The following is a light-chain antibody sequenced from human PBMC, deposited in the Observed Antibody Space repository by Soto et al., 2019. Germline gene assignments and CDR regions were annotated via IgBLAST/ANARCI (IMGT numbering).Light chain of an antibody. CDR3: HQYNTWT. V-gene: IGKV1-5*01. J-gene: IGKJ1*01. CDR2: DAS. CDR1: QSISSW. Sequence: DIQMTQSPSTLSASVGDRVTITCRASQSISSWLAWYQQKPGKAPKLLIYDASSLESGVPSRFSGSGSGTEFTLTISSLQPDDFATYYCHQYNTWTFGQGTKVDIK.